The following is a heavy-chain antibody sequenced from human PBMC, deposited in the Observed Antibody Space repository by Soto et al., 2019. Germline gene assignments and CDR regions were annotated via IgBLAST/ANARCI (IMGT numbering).Heavy chain of an antibody. Sequence: GSLRLSCAASGFTFNNYAMLWVSQAPGKGLEWVSALSGSGGSAYYADSVKGRFTISRDNSNNTLDLQMNSLRAEDTATYYCARANCYCDYWGQGTLVTLSS. J-gene: IGHJ4*02. CDR1: GFTFNNYA. D-gene: IGHD2-8*01. CDR2: LSGSGGSA. CDR3: ARANCYCDY. V-gene: IGHV3-23*01.